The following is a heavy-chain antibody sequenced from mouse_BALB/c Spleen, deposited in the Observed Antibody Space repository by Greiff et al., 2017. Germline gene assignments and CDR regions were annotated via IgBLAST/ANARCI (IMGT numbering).Heavy chain of an antibody. CDR2: INSNGGST. CDR1: GFTFSSYG. Sequence: EVQLVESGGGLVQPGGSLKLSCAASGFTFSSYGMSWVRQTPDKRLELVATINSNGGSTYYPDSVKGRFTISRDNAKNTLYLQMSSLKSEDTAMYYCARGLGLYYFDYWGQGTTLTVSS. CDR3: ARGLGLYYFDY. V-gene: IGHV5-6-3*01. D-gene: IGHD4-1*01. J-gene: IGHJ2*01.